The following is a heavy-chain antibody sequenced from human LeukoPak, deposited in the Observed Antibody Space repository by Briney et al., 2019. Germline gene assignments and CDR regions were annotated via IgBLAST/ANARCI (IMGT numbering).Heavy chain of an antibody. CDR1: GFTFSSYW. CDR3: ARDRGYDFWSGYYGFDY. J-gene: IGHJ4*02. Sequence: PGGSLRLSCAASGFTFSSYWMSWVRQAPGKGLEWVSYISSSSSTIYHADSVEGRFTISRDNAKNSLYLQMNSLRDEDTAVYYCARDRGYDFWSGYYGFDYWGQGTLVTVSS. D-gene: IGHD3-3*01. CDR2: ISSSSSTI. V-gene: IGHV3-48*02.